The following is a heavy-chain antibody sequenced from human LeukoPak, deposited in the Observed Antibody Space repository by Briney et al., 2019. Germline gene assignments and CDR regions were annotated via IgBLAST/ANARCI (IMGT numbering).Heavy chain of an antibody. Sequence: ASETLSLTCTASGGSIGSDYWTWIRQPPGKGLEYIGYIYYTGGTNYNPSLKSRVTISVDTSKNQFSLKLSSVTAADTAVYFCAKYGNSGWVIDNWGQGTLVTVSS. CDR2: IYYTGGT. J-gene: IGHJ4*02. CDR1: GGSIGSDY. V-gene: IGHV4-59*08. CDR3: AKYGNSGWVIDN. D-gene: IGHD6-19*01.